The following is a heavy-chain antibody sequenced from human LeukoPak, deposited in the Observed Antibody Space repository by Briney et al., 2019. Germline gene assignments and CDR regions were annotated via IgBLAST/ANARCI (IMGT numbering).Heavy chain of an antibody. CDR2: LSSGGST. CDR1: GFTVTSNY. V-gene: IGHV3-53*01. CDR3: ARDLYRSGFYY. D-gene: IGHD2-15*01. Sequence: GGSLRLSCAASGFTVTSNYMNWVRQAPGKGLEWVSALSSGGSTYFADSVEGRFTVSRDNSKNTLYLQMNSLRAEDTAVYYCARDLYRSGFYYWGQGTLVTVSS. J-gene: IGHJ4*02.